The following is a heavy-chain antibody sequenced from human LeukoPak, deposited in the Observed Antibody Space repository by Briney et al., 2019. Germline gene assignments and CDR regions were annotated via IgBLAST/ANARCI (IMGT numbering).Heavy chain of an antibody. Sequence: GASVKVSCKASGYTFISYAMNWVRQAPGQGLEWMGWINPTSGGTNFAQKFQGRVTMTRDTSISTAYMELSRLRSDDTAVYYCAGRGTRGYFDYWGQGTLVIVSS. CDR2: INPTSGGT. J-gene: IGHJ4*02. V-gene: IGHV1-2*02. D-gene: IGHD1-26*01. CDR1: GYTFISYA. CDR3: AGRGTRGYFDY.